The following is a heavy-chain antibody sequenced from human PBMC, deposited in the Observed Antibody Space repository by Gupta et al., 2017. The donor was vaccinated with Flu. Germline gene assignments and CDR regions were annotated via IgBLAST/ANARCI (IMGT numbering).Heavy chain of an antibody. CDR1: GDSINNYY. CDR3: ARGGHYDSGSYVYFDN. CDR2: IFYNGAT. V-gene: IGHV4-59*01. Sequence: QVQLQESGPGLVKPSETLSLTCTVSGDSINNYYWSWIRQPPGKGLESIGYIFYNGATNYNPSLKNRVTISIDTSMQQFSLKLTSVTAADTAVYYCARGGHYDSGSYVYFDNWGQGTLVTVSS. D-gene: IGHD3-10*01. J-gene: IGHJ4*02.